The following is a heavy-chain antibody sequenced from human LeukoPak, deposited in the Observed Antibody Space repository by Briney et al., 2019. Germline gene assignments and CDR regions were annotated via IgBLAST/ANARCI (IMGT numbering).Heavy chain of an antibody. V-gene: IGHV3-30*02. D-gene: IGHD2-15*01. J-gene: IGHJ4*02. CDR3: AKPDFCSGGSCYSVLRY. Sequence: PGGSLRLSCAASGFTFSSYGMHWVRQAPGKGLEWVAFIRYDGSNKYYADSVKGRFTISRDNSKNTLYLQINSLRAEDTAVYYCAKPDFCSGGSCYSVLRYWGQGTLVTVSS. CDR1: GFTFSSYG. CDR2: IRYDGSNK.